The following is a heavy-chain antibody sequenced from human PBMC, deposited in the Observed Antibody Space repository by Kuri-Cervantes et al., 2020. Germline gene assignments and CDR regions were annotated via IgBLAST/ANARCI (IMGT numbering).Heavy chain of an antibody. Sequence: ASVKVSCKASGGTFSIYAIKWIRQAPGQGLEWMGWINPNSGGTNYAQKFQGRVTMTRDTSISTAYMELSRLRSDDTAVYYCARDSKLEAYYNFWSGYYTPNWFDPWGQGTLVTDSS. D-gene: IGHD3-3*01. CDR1: GGTFSIYA. CDR3: ARDSKLEAYYNFWSGYYTPNWFDP. J-gene: IGHJ5*02. V-gene: IGHV1-2*02. CDR2: INPNSGGT.